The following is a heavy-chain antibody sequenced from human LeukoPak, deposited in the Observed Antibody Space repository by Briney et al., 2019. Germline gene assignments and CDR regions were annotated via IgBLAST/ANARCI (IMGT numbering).Heavy chain of an antibody. CDR2: INSDGSRT. Sequence: GGSLRLSCGASGFTFSSYWMHWVRHAPGKGRVCLSRINSDGSRTTYADSVKGRFTISRDNAKNTLYLQMDSLRAEDTAVYYCARSISWTDFDPWGQGTLVTVSS. D-gene: IGHD6-13*01. CDR3: ARSISWTDFDP. V-gene: IGHV3-74*01. J-gene: IGHJ5*02. CDR1: GFTFSSYW.